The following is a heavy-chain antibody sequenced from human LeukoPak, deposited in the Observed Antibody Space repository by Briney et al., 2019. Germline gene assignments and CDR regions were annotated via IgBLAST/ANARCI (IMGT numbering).Heavy chain of an antibody. J-gene: IGHJ3*02. CDR3: ARAGITMVRGRGAFDI. V-gene: IGHV3-53*01. D-gene: IGHD3-10*01. Sequence: GGSLRLPCAASGFTDSSNYMSWVRQAPGQGLAGVSVMYSGGSTYYADPVKGRFTISRDNSQNTLYLQMNSLRAEDTAVYYCARAGITMVRGRGAFDIWGQGTMVTVSS. CDR2: MYSGGST. CDR1: GFTDSSNY.